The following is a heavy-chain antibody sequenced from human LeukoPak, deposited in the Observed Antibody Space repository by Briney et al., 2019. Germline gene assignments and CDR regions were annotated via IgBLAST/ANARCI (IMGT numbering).Heavy chain of an antibody. CDR3: ARVKGGSSGYYYYYMDV. V-gene: IGHV4-39*07. CDR1: GGSISSSSYY. D-gene: IGHD6-6*01. J-gene: IGHJ6*03. CDR2: IYYSGST. Sequence: SETLSLTCTVSGGSISSSSYYWGWIRQPPGKGLEWIGSIYYSGSTYYNPSLKSRVTISVDTSKNQFSLKLSSVTAADTAVYYCARVKGGSSGYYYYYMDVWGKGTTVTVSS.